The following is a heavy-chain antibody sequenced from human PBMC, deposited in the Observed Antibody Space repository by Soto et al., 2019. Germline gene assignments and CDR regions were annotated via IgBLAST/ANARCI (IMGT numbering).Heavy chain of an antibody. J-gene: IGHJ5*02. CDR3: TKGKVGRGRSGWCNWFDP. D-gene: IGHD6-19*01. CDR1: GFTFSSFA. V-gene: IGHV3-23*01. Sequence: EVQLLESGGGLVQPGGSLRLSCEDSGFTFSSFAMNWVRQAPGKGLEWVSSIRESGGGDHYADSVKGRCTISRDNSKNTLYLHMKSLRAEDTAVYHCTKGKVGRGRSGWCNWFDPCGQGTQVTVSS. CDR2: IRESGGGD.